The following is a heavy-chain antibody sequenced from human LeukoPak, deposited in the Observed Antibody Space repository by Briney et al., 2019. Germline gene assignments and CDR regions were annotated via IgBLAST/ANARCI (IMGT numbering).Heavy chain of an antibody. V-gene: IGHV1-2*02. D-gene: IGHD3-22*01. CDR2: INSNSGGT. Sequence: GASVKVSCKASGYTFTGYYMHWVRQAPGQGLEWMGWINSNSGGTNYAQKFQGRVTMTRDTSISTAYMELCRLRSDDTAVYYCARDIEYYDSSGYYCNWFDPWGQGTLVTVSS. J-gene: IGHJ5*02. CDR1: GYTFTGYY. CDR3: ARDIEYYDSSGYYCNWFDP.